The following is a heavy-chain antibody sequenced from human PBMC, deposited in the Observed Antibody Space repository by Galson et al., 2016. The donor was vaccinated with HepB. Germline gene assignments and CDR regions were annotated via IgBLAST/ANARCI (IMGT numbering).Heavy chain of an antibody. CDR3: AGASDYYGLDV. CDR1: RLNFERFG. Sequence: CAASRLNFERFGMHWVRQAPGKGLEWVAVIWYDGSKKYYADSVKGRVTISRDNSKNTLYLEMNSLRAEDTAVYFCAGASDYYGLDVWGQGTTVTVSS. J-gene: IGHJ6*02. V-gene: IGHV3-33*01. D-gene: IGHD3-16*01. CDR2: IWYDGSKK.